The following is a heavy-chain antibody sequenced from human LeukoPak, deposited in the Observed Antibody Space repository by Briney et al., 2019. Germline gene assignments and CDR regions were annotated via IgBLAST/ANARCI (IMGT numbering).Heavy chain of an antibody. CDR3: ARHRTASDY. CDR2: ISYDGSNK. J-gene: IGHJ4*02. CDR1: GITFSSYA. D-gene: IGHD3-16*02. Sequence: GGSLRLSWAASGITFSSYAMHWVRQAPGKGLEWVAVISYDGSNKYYADSVKGRFTISRDNSKNTLYLQMNSLRAEDTAVYYCARHRTASDYWGQGTLVTVSS. V-gene: IGHV3-30*04.